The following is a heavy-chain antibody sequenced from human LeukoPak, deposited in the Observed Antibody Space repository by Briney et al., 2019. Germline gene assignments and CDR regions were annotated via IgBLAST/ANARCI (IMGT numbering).Heavy chain of an antibody. CDR1: GFTVSSNY. D-gene: IGHD3-22*01. CDR2: ISSSSSYI. Sequence: PGGSLRLSCAASGFTVSSNYMSWVRQAPGKGLEWVSSISSSSSYIYYADSVKGRFTISRDNAKNSLYLQMNSLRAEDTAVYYCAREYYDSSGPDYWGQGTLVTVSS. J-gene: IGHJ4*02. CDR3: AREYYDSSGPDY. V-gene: IGHV3-21*01.